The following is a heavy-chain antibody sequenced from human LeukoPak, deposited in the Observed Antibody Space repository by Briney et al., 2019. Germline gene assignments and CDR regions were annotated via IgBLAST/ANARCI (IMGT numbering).Heavy chain of an antibody. Sequence: PSETLSLTCTVSGGSVSRASYYWTWIRQPPGKGLEWIGYIYYSGSTNYNPSLKSRVTISVDTSKNQFSLKLSSVTAADTAVYYCARVTPVPYYFDYWGQGTLVTVSS. V-gene: IGHV4-61*01. CDR1: GGSVSRASYY. J-gene: IGHJ4*02. CDR2: IYYSGST. CDR3: ARVTPVPYYFDY.